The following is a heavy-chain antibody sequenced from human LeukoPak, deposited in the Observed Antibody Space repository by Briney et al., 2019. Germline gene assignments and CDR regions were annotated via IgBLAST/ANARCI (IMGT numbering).Heavy chain of an antibody. D-gene: IGHD4-17*01. V-gene: IGHV3-23*01. CDR3: AKAPTVTTNYFDY. CDR2: ISGSGGTT. CDR1: GFTFSTYA. J-gene: IGHJ4*02. Sequence: PGGSLRLSCTASGFTFSTYAMSWVRQAPGKGLDWVSTISGSGGTTYYADSVEGRFTISRDNSKNTLYLQMNSLRAEDTAVYYCAKAPTVTTNYFDYWGQGTLVTVSS.